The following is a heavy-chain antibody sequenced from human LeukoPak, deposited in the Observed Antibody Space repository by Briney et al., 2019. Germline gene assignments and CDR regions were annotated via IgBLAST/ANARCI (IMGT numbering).Heavy chain of an antibody. D-gene: IGHD4-17*01. V-gene: IGHV3-20*04. CDR1: RFIFTNYW. CDR2: VNWNGGST. CDR3: ARERYGDHLDY. J-gene: IGHJ4*02. Sequence: GGSLRLSCAASRFIFTNYWIHWVRQAPGKGLEWVSGVNWNGGSTGYADSVKGRFTISRDNAKNSLYLQMNSLRAEDTALYYCARERYGDHLDYWGQGTLVTVSS.